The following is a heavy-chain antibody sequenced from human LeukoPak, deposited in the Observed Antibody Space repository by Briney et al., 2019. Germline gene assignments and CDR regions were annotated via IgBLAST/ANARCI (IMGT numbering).Heavy chain of an antibody. Sequence: GGSLRLSCAASGFTFSMYSMAWVRQVPGKGLEWVSVINDRGGYIQDADSVRGRFTIARDNSQNTLFLQMNSLRVEDTAVYYCVRERDRGIEVADDFDYWGQGTLVTVSS. CDR2: INDRGGYI. V-gene: IGHV3-23*01. CDR1: GFTFSMYS. J-gene: IGHJ4*02. CDR3: VRERDRGIEVADDFDY. D-gene: IGHD6-19*01.